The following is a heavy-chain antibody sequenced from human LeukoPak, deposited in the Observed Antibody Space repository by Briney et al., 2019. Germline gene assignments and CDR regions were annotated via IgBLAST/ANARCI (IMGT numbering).Heavy chain of an antibody. CDR1: GFTFSSYA. CDR2: ISGSGGST. Sequence: PGGSLRLSCAASGFTFSSYAMSWVRQAPGKGREWVSAISGSGGSTYYADSVKGRFTISRDNSKNTLYLQMNSMRAEDTAVYYCAKDSSSWYARGFYYFDYWGQGTLVTVSS. J-gene: IGHJ4*02. V-gene: IGHV3-23*01. CDR3: AKDSSSWYARGFYYFDY. D-gene: IGHD6-13*01.